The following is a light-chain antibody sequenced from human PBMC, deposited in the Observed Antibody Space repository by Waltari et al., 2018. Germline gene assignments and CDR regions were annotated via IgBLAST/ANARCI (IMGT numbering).Light chain of an antibody. CDR1: RSDVGGYNY. J-gene: IGLJ2*01. CDR2: DVT. V-gene: IGLV2-11*01. CDR3: CSYAGNYNLV. Sequence: QSALTQPRSVSGSPGQSVTISCTGTRSDVGGYNYVSRYQQHPGKAPKLMIYDVTKRPSGVPDRFSGSRSGNTASLTISGLQAEDEADYYCCSYAGNYNLVFGGGTELTVL.